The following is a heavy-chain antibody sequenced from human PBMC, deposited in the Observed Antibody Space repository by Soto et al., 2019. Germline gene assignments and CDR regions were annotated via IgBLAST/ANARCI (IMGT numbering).Heavy chain of an antibody. CDR3: ARGPSGDKADY. CDR1: GGSINNNGYF. V-gene: IGHV4-30-4*01. D-gene: IGHD1-26*01. CDR2: IYNSGST. Sequence: QVQLQESGPGVVEPSQTLSLTCTVSGGSINNNGYFWSWIRQPPGSGLEWIGHIYNSGSTYSNPSLKRRLTIPVDTSKNQFALKLSSVTAADTAVYYCARGPSGDKADYWGQGTLVTVSS. J-gene: IGHJ4*02.